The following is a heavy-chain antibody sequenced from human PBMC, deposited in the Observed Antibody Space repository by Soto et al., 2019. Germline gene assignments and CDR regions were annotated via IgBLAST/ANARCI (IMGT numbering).Heavy chain of an antibody. V-gene: IGHV3-33*06. Sequence: QVQLVESGGGVVQPGRSLRLSCAASGFTFSRYGMHWVRQAPGKGLECVAIIWYDGSNKWYEDSVRGRFTISRDNSKNMLYLQMDSLRAEDTAMYYCEKDVGNIGSGWGQGTLFTVSS. J-gene: IGHJ4*02. CDR2: IWYDGSNK. CDR3: EKDVGNIGSG. CDR1: GFTFSRYG. D-gene: IGHD3-10*01.